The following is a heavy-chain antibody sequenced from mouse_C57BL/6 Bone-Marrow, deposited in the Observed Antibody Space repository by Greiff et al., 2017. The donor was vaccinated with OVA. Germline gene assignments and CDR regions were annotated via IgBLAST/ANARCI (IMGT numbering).Heavy chain of an antibody. V-gene: IGHV8-12*01. J-gene: IGHJ2*01. CDR3: ARRAYNYVGY. CDR1: GFSLSTSGMG. Sequence: QVTLKESGPGILQSSQTLSLTCSFSGFSLSTSGMGVSWISQPSGKGLEWLAHIYCDDDKRYNPALKRRLTIPQDTSRNQVCHKNTSVDTADTATYYCARRAYNYVGYWGQGTTLTVSS. D-gene: IGHD1-3*01. CDR2: IYCDDDK.